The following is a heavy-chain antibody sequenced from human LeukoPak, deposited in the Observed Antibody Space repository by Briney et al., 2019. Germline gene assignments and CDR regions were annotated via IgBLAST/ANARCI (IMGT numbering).Heavy chain of an antibody. CDR1: GGSVSSGSYY. J-gene: IGHJ5*02. CDR3: ARESEDGDYGCNWFDP. Sequence: SETLSLTCTVSGGSVSSGSYYWSWIRQPPGKGLEWIGYIYYSGSTNYNPSLKSRVTISVDTSKNQFSLKLSSVTAADTAVYYCARESEDGDYGCNWFDPWGQGTLVTVSS. V-gene: IGHV4-61*01. CDR2: IYYSGST. D-gene: IGHD4-17*01.